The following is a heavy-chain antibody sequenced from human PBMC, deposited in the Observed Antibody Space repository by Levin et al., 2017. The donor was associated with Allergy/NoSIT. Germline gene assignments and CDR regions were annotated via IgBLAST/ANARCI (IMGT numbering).Heavy chain of an antibody. CDR3: TTDDYDFWSGYYKPIVDY. Sequence: GGSLRLSCAASGFTFSNAWMSWVRQAPGKGLEWVGRIKSKTDGGTTDYAAPVKGRFTISRDDSKNTLYLQMNSLKTEDTAVYYCTTDDYDFWSGYYKPIVDYWGQGTLVTVSS. CDR1: GFTFSNAW. CDR2: IKSKTDGGTT. J-gene: IGHJ4*02. D-gene: IGHD3-3*01. V-gene: IGHV3-15*01.